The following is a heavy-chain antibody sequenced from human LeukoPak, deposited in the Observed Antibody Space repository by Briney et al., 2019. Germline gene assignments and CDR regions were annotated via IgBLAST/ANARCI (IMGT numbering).Heavy chain of an antibody. V-gene: IGHV3-23*01. D-gene: IGHD3-10*01. CDR2: ISGSGGST. CDR1: GFTFSSYA. CDR3: ARDGELVGSGTYYDY. Sequence: GGSLRLSCAASGFTFSSYAMNWVRQAPGKGLEWVSAISGSGGSTYYADSVKGRFTISRDNSKNTLYLQMNSLRAEDTAVYYCARDGELVGSGTYYDYWGQGTLVTVSS. J-gene: IGHJ4*02.